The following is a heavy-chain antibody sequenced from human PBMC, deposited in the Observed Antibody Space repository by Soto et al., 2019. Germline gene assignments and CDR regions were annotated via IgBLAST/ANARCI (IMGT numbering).Heavy chain of an antibody. J-gene: IGHJ6*02. V-gene: IGHV4-30-4*01. CDR3: ARLRLLWVPAAIRNRPYYYYYGMDV. Sequence: PSETLSLTCTVSGGSISSGDYYWSWIRQPPGKGLEWIGYIYYSGITYYNPSLKSRVIISVDTSKNQFSLKLSSVTAADTAVYYCARLRLLWVPAAIRNRPYYYYYGMDVWGQGTTVTVSS. CDR1: GGSISSGDYY. CDR2: IYYSGIT. D-gene: IGHD2-2*01.